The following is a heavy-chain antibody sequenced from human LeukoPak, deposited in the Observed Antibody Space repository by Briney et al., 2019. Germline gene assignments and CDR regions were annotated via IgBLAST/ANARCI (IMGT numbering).Heavy chain of an antibody. Sequence: PGGSLRLSCAASGFTFSSYSMTWVRQAPGKGLEWVSSISSSSSYIYYADSVKGRFTISRDNAKSSLYLQMNSLRAEDTAVYYCARDDYGGDYSDFDYWGQGTLVTVSS. D-gene: IGHD4-23*01. J-gene: IGHJ4*02. V-gene: IGHV3-21*01. CDR2: ISSSSSYI. CDR1: GFTFSSYS. CDR3: ARDDYGGDYSDFDY.